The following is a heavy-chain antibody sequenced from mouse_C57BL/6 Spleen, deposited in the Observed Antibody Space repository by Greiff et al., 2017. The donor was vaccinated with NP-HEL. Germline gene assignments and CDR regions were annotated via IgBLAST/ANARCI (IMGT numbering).Heavy chain of an antibody. CDR2: INPNNGGT. V-gene: IGHV1-26*01. D-gene: IGHD1-1*01. CDR1: GYTFTDYY. Sequence: EVQLQQSGPELVKPGASVKISCKASGYTFTDYYMNWVKQSHGKSLEWIGDINPNNGGTSYNQKFKGKATLTVDKSSSTAYMELRSLTSEDSAVYYCARLGITTVVEDYAMDYWGQGTSVTVSS. J-gene: IGHJ4*01. CDR3: ARLGITTVVEDYAMDY.